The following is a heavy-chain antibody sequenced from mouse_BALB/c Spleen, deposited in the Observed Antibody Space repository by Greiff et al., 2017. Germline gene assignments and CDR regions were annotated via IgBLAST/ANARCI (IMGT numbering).Heavy chain of an antibody. J-gene: IGHJ4*01. V-gene: IGHV1-54*01. Sequence: VQLQQSGAELVRPGTSVKVSCKASGYAFTNYLIEWVKQRPGQGLEWIGVINPGSGGTNYNEKFKGKATLTADKSSSTAYMQLSSLTSDDSAVYFCARSDSSGYYYYAMDYWGQGTSVTVYS. D-gene: IGHD3-2*01. CDR2: INPGSGGT. CDR1: GYAFTNYL. CDR3: ARSDSSGYYYYAMDY.